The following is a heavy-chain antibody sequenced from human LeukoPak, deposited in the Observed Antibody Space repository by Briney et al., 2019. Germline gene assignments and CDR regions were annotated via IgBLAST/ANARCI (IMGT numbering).Heavy chain of an antibody. D-gene: IGHD3-16*02. CDR3: ARAPYSGLRLGELSLWSLYFDY. J-gene: IGHJ4*02. Sequence: GGSLRLSCAASGFTFSKYWMTWVRQAPGKGLEWVSVIYSGGSTYYADSVKGRFTISRDNSKNTLYLQMNSLRAEDTAVYYCARAPYSGLRLGELSLWSLYFDYWGQGTLVTVSS. CDR2: IYSGGST. V-gene: IGHV3-53*01. CDR1: GFTFSKYW.